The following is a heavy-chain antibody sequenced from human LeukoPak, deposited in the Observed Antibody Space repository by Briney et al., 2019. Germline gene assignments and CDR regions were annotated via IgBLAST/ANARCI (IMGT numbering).Heavy chain of an antibody. Sequence: SETLSLTCTVYGGSFSGHYWSWIRQPPGKGLEWIGELNHSGATNYNPSLRSRVTISVDTSKNQFSLKLSSVTAADTAVNFCARHGSYSLDYWGQGALVTVSS. CDR3: ARHGSYSLDY. CDR1: GGSFSGHY. D-gene: IGHD3-3*01. J-gene: IGHJ4*02. CDR2: LNHSGAT. V-gene: IGHV4-34*01.